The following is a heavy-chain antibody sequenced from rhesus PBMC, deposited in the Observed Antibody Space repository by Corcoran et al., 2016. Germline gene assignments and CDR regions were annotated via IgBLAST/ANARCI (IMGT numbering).Heavy chain of an antibody. D-gene: IGHD5-42*01. CDR3: VREPGGRRGLDS. J-gene: IGHJ6*01. CDR2: IYGRSGSP. Sequence: QVQLQESGPGLVKPSETLSLTCAVSGGSISDNYYWNWIRQPPGKGLEWIGNIYGRSGSPYDNPSLKGRVTSSKAPSKNQFSRKLSSVTAADTAVYFCVREPGGRRGLDSWGQGVVVTVSS. CDR1: GGSISDNYY. V-gene: IGHV4S9*01.